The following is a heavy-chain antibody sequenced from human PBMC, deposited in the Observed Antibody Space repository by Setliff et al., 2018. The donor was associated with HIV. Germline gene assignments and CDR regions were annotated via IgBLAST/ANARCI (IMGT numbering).Heavy chain of an antibody. V-gene: IGHV5-10-1*01. CDR2: IDPSDSYT. J-gene: IGHJ4*02. CDR3: ARQLRVVAATPLGGFDY. D-gene: IGHD2-15*01. Sequence: GESLKISCKASGSNFTSYWISWVRQMPGKGLEWMGRIDPSDSYTNYSPSFQGHVTISADKSISTAYLQWSSLKASDTAMYYCARQLRVVAATPLGGFDYWGQGTLVTVSS. CDR1: GSNFTSYW.